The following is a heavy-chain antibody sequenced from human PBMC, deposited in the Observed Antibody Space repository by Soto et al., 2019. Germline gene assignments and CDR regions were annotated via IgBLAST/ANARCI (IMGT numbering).Heavy chain of an antibody. D-gene: IGHD6-6*01. CDR3: AREAIARSPFPYYYYYGMEG. V-gene: IGHV1-18*01. Sequence: ASVKVSCKASGYTFTSYGISWVRQAPGQGLEWMGWISAYNGNTNYAQQLQGRVTMTTDTSTSTAYMELRSLRSDDTAVYYCAREAIARSPFPYYYYYGMEGWCQGTSVTVSS. CDR1: GYTFTSYG. J-gene: IGHJ6*02. CDR2: ISAYNGNT.